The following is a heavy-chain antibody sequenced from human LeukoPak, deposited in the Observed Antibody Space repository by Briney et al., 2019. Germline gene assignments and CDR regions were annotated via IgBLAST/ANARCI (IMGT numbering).Heavy chain of an antibody. CDR1: GFTFSSYA. CDR2: ISGSGGST. V-gene: IGHV3-23*01. D-gene: IGHD4-17*01. J-gene: IGHJ4*02. CDR3: ARDPSYGDYSFDY. Sequence: PGGSLRLSCAASGFTFSSYAMSWVRQAPGKGLEWVSAISGSGGSTYYADSVKGRFTISRDNAKNSLYLQMNSLRAEDTAVYYCARDPSYGDYSFDYWGQGTLVTVSS.